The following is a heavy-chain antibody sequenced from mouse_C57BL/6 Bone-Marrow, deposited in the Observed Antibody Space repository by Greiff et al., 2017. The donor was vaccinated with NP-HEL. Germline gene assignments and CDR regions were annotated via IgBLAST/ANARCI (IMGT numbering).Heavy chain of an antibody. J-gene: IGHJ1*03. CDR2: ISDSGSYT. V-gene: IGHV5-4*01. Sequence: EVKLMESGGGLVKPGGSLKLSCAASGFTFSSYAMSWVRQTPEKRLEWVATISDSGSYTYYPDNVKGRFTISRDNAKNNLYLQMSHLKSEDTAMYYCARDLITTVVDWYFDVWGTGTTVTVSS. D-gene: IGHD1-1*01. CDR1: GFTFSSYA. CDR3: ARDLITTVVDWYFDV.